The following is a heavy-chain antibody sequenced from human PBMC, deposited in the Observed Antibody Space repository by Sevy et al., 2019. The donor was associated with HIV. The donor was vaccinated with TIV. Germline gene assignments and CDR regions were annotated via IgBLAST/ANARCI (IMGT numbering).Heavy chain of an antibody. CDR2: ISGSGGST. V-gene: IGHV3-23*01. CDR1: GFTFSSYA. Sequence: GGSLRLSCAASGFTFSSYAMSWVRQAPGKGLEWASAISGSGGSTYYADSVKSRFTISRDNSKNTLYLQMNSLRAEDTAVYYCAQALRLGELSLGVDYWGQGTLVTVSS. D-gene: IGHD3-16*02. CDR3: AQALRLGELSLGVDY. J-gene: IGHJ4*02.